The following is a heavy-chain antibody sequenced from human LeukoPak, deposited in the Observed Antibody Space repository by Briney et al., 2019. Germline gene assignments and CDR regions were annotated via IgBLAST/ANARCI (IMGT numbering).Heavy chain of an antibody. Sequence: SETLSLTCTVSGYSFRSGYYWGWIRQPPGKGLEWIGSIYHSGSTYYNPSLKSRVTISVDTSKNQFSLKLSSVTAADTAVYYCARRRGYCSGGSCYYFDYWGQGTLVTVSS. CDR3: ARRRGYCSGGSCYYFDY. J-gene: IGHJ4*02. CDR2: IYHSGST. V-gene: IGHV4-38-2*02. D-gene: IGHD2-15*01. CDR1: GYSFRSGYY.